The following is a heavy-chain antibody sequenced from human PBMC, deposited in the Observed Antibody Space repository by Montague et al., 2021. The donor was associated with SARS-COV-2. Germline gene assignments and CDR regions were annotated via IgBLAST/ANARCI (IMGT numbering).Heavy chain of an antibody. Sequence: SETLSLTCTLSGGSFSTTRNYWNWIRQPPGKGLEWIGTIYYTETTYCNPAPISGTTYYSPSLKSRVTISADTSRNQVFLNLRSVTATDTAVYYCSKGGGMGVSDSWGQGTLFTVSS. CDR2: IYYTETTYCNPAPISGTT. CDR1: GGSFSTTRNY. J-gene: IGHJ4*02. V-gene: IGHV4-39*01. CDR3: SKGGGMGVSDS. D-gene: IGHD2-8*02.